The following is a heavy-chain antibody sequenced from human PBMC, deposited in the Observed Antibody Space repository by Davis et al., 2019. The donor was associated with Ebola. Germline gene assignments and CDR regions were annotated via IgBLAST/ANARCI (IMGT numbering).Heavy chain of an antibody. J-gene: IGHJ6*02. D-gene: IGHD3-9*01. CDR2: IRSKANSYAT. V-gene: IGHV3-73*01. Sequence: GESLKISCAASGFTFSGSAMHWVRQASGKGLEWVGRIRSKANSYATAYAASVKGRFTISSDDSKNTAYLQMNSLKTEDTAVYYCTQTSDYDILTGYYSYYYYYGMDVWGQGTTVTVSS. CDR1: GFTFSGSA. CDR3: TQTSDYDILTGYYSYYYYYGMDV.